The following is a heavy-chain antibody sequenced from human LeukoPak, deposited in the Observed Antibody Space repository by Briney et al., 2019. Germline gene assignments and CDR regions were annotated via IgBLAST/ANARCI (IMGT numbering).Heavy chain of an antibody. CDR3: AKHGIVVVVTALDY. Sequence: PGGSLRLSCAASGFTFSSYAMSWVRQAPGKGLEWFSAISGSGGSTYYADSVKGRFTISRDNSKKPLYLQMNSLRAEDTAVYYCAKHGIVVVVTALDYWGQGTLVTVSS. D-gene: IGHD2-21*02. J-gene: IGHJ4*02. CDR1: GFTFSSYA. V-gene: IGHV3-23*01. CDR2: ISGSGGST.